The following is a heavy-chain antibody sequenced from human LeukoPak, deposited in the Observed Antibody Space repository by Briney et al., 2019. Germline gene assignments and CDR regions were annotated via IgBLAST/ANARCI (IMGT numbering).Heavy chain of an antibody. CDR2: IYYSGST. Sequence: PSETLSLTCTVSGGSISSSSYYWGWIRQPPGKGLEWIGSIYYSGSTYYNPSLKSRVTISVDTSKNQFSLKLSSVTAADTAVYYCARQRAATIFGVVIDHFDYWGQGTLVTVSS. V-gene: IGHV4-39*01. CDR3: ARQRAATIFGVVIDHFDY. D-gene: IGHD3-3*01. CDR1: GGSISSSSYY. J-gene: IGHJ4*02.